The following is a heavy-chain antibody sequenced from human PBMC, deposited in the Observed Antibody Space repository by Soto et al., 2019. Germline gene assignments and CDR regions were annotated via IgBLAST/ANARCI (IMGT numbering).Heavy chain of an antibody. CDR2: ISGSGGST. CDR3: AKEGPYINSWSSAGYLQH. D-gene: IGHD2-2*02. J-gene: IGHJ1*01. CDR1: GFAFNTYA. V-gene: IGHV3-23*01. Sequence: GGSRILSCSSSGFAFNTYAMNLVRSAPGKGFEWVSHISGSGGSTDYAESVKGRFSISKDSVNNTLYLHMSSLRAEDTALYFCAKEGPYINSWSSAGYLQHWGLGTRVTVS.